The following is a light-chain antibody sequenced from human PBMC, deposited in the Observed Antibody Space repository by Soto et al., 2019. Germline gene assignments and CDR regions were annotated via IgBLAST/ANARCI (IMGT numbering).Light chain of an antibody. V-gene: IGKV3-20*01. Sequence: ELVLTQSPATLSLSAWGRATLSCRASQSISGALAWYQQKPGQAPRLLIYGASSRATGIQDRFSGSGSGTDFTLTISRLEPEDFAVYYCKQYGSSGTFGQGTKVDIK. J-gene: IGKJ1*01. CDR2: GAS. CDR3: KQYGSSGT. CDR1: QSISGA.